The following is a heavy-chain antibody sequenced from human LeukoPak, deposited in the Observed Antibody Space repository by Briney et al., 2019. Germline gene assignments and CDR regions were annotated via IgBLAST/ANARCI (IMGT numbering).Heavy chain of an antibody. CDR1: GGTFSGYY. J-gene: IGHJ4*02. CDR2: INHSGNT. CDR3: ARQYYGYSGGGLDY. V-gene: IGHV4-34*01. D-gene: IGHD3-16*01. Sequence: SETLSLTCAVYGGTFSGYYWSWIRQPPGKGLEWIGEINHSGNTNYNPSLKSRVTISVDTSKNQFSLKLNSVTAADTALYYCARQYYGYSGGGLDYWGQGTLVTVSS.